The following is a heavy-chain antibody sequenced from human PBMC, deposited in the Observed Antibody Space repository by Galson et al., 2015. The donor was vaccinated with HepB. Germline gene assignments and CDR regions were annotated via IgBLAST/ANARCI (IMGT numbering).Heavy chain of an antibody. CDR1: GFTFDDYT. D-gene: IGHD1-26*01. J-gene: IGHJ4*02. V-gene: IGHV3-43*01. CDR2: ISWDGGST. CDR3: AKDSYLGGSSVPDY. Sequence: SLRLSCAASGFTFDDYTMHWVRQAPGKGLEWVSLISWDGGSTYYADSVKGRFTISRDNSKNSLYLQMNSLRTEDTALYYCAKDSYLGGSSVPDYWGQGTLVTVSS.